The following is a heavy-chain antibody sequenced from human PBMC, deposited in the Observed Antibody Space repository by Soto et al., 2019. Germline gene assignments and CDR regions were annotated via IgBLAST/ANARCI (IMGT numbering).Heavy chain of an antibody. CDR1: VHLFNNHW. CDR2: IFTRDSET. V-gene: IGHV5-51*01. CDR3: ARGYFDSGHGYDL. Sequence: GESLKIPCKGPVHLFNNHWIGWVRQTPGKGLEWMGLIFTRDSETKTSPSSQGHVSFSVDNSINTVYLQWTSLKTTDTGIYFCARGYFDSGHGYDLWGQGTLVTVSS. J-gene: IGHJ5*02. D-gene: IGHD3-10*01.